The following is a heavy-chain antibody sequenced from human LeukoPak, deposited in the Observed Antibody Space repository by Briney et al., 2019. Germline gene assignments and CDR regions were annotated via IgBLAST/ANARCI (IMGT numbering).Heavy chain of an antibody. V-gene: IGHV4-34*01. D-gene: IGHD1-14*01. CDR1: GGSFSGYY. CDR3: AREGGTGAFDI. J-gene: IGHJ3*02. CDR2: INHSGST. Sequence: PSETLSLTCAVYGGSFSGYYWSWIRQPPGKGLEWIGEINHSGSTNYNPSLKSRVTISVDTSKNRFSLKLSSVTAADTAVYYCAREGGTGAFDIWGQGTMVTVSP.